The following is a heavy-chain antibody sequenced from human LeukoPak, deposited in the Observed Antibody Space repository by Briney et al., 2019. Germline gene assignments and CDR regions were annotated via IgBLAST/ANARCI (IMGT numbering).Heavy chain of an antibody. CDR1: SGSISSSNYF. CDR2: IYYVGNT. D-gene: IGHD3-22*01. J-gene: IGHJ4*02. Sequence: SETLSLTCTVSSGSISSSNYFWGWIRQPPGKGLEWIGIIYYVGNTYYNPSRKSRITISVDTSKNQFSLKLSSVTAADTAVYYCARDRTDYYDSSGYTDTHFDYWGQGTLVTVSS. CDR3: ARDRTDYYDSSGYTDTHFDY. V-gene: IGHV4-39*07.